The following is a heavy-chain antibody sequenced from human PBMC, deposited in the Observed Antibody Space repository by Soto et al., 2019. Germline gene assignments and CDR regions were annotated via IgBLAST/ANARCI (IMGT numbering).Heavy chain of an antibody. D-gene: IGHD6-6*01. CDR3: AAGTQLVY. V-gene: IGHV1-58*02. CDR2: MNANSGNT. Sequence: SVKVSCKASGYTFTSFDSNWVRQARGQGLEWIGWMNANSGNTNYAQKFQEKVTITRDMSTNTAYMELSSLRSEDTAVYYCAAGTQLVYWGQGTLVTVSS. CDR1: GYTFTSFD. J-gene: IGHJ4*02.